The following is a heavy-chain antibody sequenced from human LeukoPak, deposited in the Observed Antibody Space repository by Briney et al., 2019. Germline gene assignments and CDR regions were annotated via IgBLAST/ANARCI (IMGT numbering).Heavy chain of an antibody. CDR3: ARAWDLYYFDY. Sequence: SETLSLTCTVSGGSISSGDYYWSWIRQPPGKGLEWIGYIYYSGSTYYNPSLKSRVTISVDTSKNQFSLKLSSVTAADTAVYYCARAWDLYYFDYWGQGTLVTVSS. D-gene: IGHD1-26*01. J-gene: IGHJ4*02. CDR2: IYYSGST. CDR1: GGSISSGDYY. V-gene: IGHV4-30-4*01.